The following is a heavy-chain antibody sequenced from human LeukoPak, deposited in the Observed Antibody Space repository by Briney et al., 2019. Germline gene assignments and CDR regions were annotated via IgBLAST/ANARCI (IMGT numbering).Heavy chain of an antibody. CDR1: GGTFSSYD. J-gene: IGHJ4*02. CDR2: IIPIFETT. V-gene: IGHV1-69*01. D-gene: IGHD3-9*01. CDR3: ASGYDILTGYFPF. Sequence: GSSVKVSCKASGGTFSSYDINWVRQAPGQGLEWMGGIIPIFETTNYAQKFQGRVTITADESTSTAYMELRSLRSADTAVYYCASGYDILTGYFPFWGQGTLVTVSS.